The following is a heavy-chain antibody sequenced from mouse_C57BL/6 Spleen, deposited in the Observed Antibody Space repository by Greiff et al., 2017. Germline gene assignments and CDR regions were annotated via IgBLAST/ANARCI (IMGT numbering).Heavy chain of an antibody. CDR2: IHPNSGST. CDR1: GYTFTSYW. CDR3: ARSGIYYYGSSYVYCDY. D-gene: IGHD1-1*01. Sequence: QVQLQQPGAELVKPGASVKLSCKASGYTFTSYWMHWVKQRPGQGLEWIGMIHPNSGSTNYNEKFKSKATLTVDKSSSTAYMQLSSLTSEDSAVYYGARSGIYYYGSSYVYCDYWGQGTTLTVSS. V-gene: IGHV1-64*01. J-gene: IGHJ2*01.